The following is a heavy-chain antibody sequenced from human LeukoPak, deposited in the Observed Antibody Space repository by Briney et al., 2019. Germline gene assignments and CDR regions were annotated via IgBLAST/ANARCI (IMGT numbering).Heavy chain of an antibody. V-gene: IGHV3-11*04. Sequence: GGSLRLSCAASGFSFSDSYMNWIRQAPGKGLEWVSYISPGGSPIYYADSVKGRFTISRDNGKNSLYLQMNSLRAEDTAVYFCARRIREGYCSGGNCYSFGYWGQGALVTVSS. J-gene: IGHJ4*02. CDR1: GFSFSDSY. CDR2: ISPGGSPI. CDR3: ARRIREGYCSGGNCYSFGY. D-gene: IGHD2-15*01.